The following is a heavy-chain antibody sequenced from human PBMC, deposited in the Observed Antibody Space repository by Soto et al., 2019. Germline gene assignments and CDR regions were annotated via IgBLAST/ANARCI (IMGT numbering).Heavy chain of an antibody. V-gene: IGHV3-48*01. Sequence: SGFTFSRYSMNWVRQAPGKGLEWVSYISSSSSTIFYADSVQGRFTISRDNAKNSLFLQMNSLRAEDTAVYYCAREGPYYDILTGYYPGNWYFDLWGRGTLVTVS. CDR2: ISSSSSTI. CDR3: AREGPYYDILTGYYPGNWYFDL. J-gene: IGHJ2*01. CDR1: GFTFSRYS. D-gene: IGHD3-9*01.